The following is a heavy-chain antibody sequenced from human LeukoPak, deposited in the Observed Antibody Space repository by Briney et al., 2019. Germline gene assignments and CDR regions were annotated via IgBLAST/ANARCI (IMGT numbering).Heavy chain of an antibody. Sequence: GGSLRLSCAASGFTFSNYYMRWIRQAPGKGLEWVSYISSSGNIIYYADSVQGRFTISRDNAKNLLYLQMNRLRAEDTAVYYCARVILGTYYFDYWGQGTLVTVSS. D-gene: IGHD3-16*01. J-gene: IGHJ4*02. CDR2: ISSSGNII. V-gene: IGHV3-11*04. CDR1: GFTFSNYY. CDR3: ARVILGTYYFDY.